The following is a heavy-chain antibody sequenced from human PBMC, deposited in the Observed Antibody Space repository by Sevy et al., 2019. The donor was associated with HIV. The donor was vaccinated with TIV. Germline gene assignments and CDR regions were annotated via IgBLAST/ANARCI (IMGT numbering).Heavy chain of an antibody. Sequence: GGSLRLSCAASGFTFSSYAMSWVRQAPGKGLEWVSAISGSGGSTYYADSVKRRFTISRDNSKNTLYLQMNSLRAEDTAVYYCAKYEAITIFGVVINYFDYWGQGTLVTVSS. V-gene: IGHV3-23*01. CDR1: GFTFSSYA. CDR2: ISGSGGST. CDR3: AKYEAITIFGVVINYFDY. D-gene: IGHD3-3*01. J-gene: IGHJ4*02.